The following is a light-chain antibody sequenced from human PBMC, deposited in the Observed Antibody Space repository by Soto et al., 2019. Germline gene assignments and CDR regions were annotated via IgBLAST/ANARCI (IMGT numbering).Light chain of an antibody. CDR3: NSYTNTGARV. Sequence: QSVLTQPASVSGSPGQSITISCTGTSSDIGANKFVSWYQQHPGKAPKVLIYEVTNRPSGISNRFSGSKSGNTASLTISGLRAEDEADYYCNSYTNTGARVFGGGTKLTVL. V-gene: IGLV2-14*03. CDR2: EVT. J-gene: IGLJ2*01. CDR1: SSDIGANKF.